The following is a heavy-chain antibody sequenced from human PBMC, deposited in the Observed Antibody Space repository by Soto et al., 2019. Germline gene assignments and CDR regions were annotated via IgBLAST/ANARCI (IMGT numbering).Heavy chain of an antibody. CDR3: ARSLTEGYCTITGCYTRPLYGMDV. J-gene: IGHJ6*02. V-gene: IGHV1-2*02. D-gene: IGHD2-2*02. CDR1: GYTFSGYY. CDR2: INPNSGGT. Sequence: QAQLVQSGAEVKKPGASVKVSCKASGYTFSGYYIHWLRQAPGQGLEWMGWINPNSGGTNYAQKFQGRVTVTRDTPTSTAYMELSRLTSDDTPVYYCARSLTEGYCTITGCYTRPLYGMDVWGQGTTVTVSS.